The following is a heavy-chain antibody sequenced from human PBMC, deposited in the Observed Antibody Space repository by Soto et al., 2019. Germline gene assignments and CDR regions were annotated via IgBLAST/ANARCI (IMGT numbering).Heavy chain of an antibody. CDR3: ARTYDGSGPNSGGYGFDI. V-gene: IGHV4-31*03. J-gene: IGHJ3*02. D-gene: IGHD3-22*01. Sequence: SETLSLTCTVSGGSISSPNFYWSWIRQHPGKGLEWIGHIYYNGTTYYNPTLKSRVSISVDTSKNQFSLKLSSVTAADTAVYYCARTYDGSGPNSGGYGFDIWGPGTMVT. CDR2: IYYNGTT. CDR1: GGSISSPNFY.